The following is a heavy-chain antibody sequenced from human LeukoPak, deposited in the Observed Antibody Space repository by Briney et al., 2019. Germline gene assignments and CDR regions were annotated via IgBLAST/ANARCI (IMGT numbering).Heavy chain of an antibody. V-gene: IGHV3-23*01. CDR3: AKYYGDYYYYFYMDV. CDR2: ISGSGGST. Sequence: GGSLRLSCAASGFTFSSYAMSWVRQDPGKGLEWVSSISGSGGSTYYADSVKGRLTISRDNSKNTLFLQMNSLRVEDTAVYYCAKYYGDYYYYFYMDVWGKGTTVTVSS. CDR1: GFTFSSYA. J-gene: IGHJ6*03. D-gene: IGHD4-17*01.